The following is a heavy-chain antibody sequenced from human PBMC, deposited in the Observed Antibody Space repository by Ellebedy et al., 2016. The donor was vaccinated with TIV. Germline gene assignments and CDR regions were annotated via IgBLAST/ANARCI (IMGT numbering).Heavy chain of an antibody. CDR2: ISGSGGST. J-gene: IGHJ4*02. V-gene: IGHV3-23*01. Sequence: GESLKISCAASGFTFSSYGMSWVRQAPGKGLEWVSAISGSGGSTYYADSVKGRFTISRDNSKNTLYLQMNSLRVEDTAVHYCAKEGWLSYFDYWGQGTLVTVSS. D-gene: IGHD3-22*01. CDR3: AKEGWLSYFDY. CDR1: GFTFSSYG.